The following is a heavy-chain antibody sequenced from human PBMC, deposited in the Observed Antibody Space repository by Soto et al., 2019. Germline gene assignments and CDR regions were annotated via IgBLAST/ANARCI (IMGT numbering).Heavy chain of an antibody. J-gene: IGHJ4*01. CDR3: ANTITRIY. CDR2: ISGGGGST. V-gene: IGHV3-23*01. CDR1: GFTFSNYA. D-gene: IGHD3-10*01. Sequence: EVQLLESGGGLVQPGGSLRLSCAASGFTFSNYAMTWVRQSPGKGLEWVSGISGGGGSTYYADSVKGRFTISRDNSKNTLYLQMNSLKAEDPAVYYCANTITRIYWGHGTLVTVSS.